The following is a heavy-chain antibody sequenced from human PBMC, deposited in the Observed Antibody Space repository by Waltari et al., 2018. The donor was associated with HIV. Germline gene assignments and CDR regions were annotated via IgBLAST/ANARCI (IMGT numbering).Heavy chain of an antibody. V-gene: IGHV4-4*07. CDR2: SYTSGST. CDR1: GGSINSYY. D-gene: IGHD3-22*01. CDR3: ARGTYYFDTSSGYRPLDL. J-gene: IGHJ2*01. Sequence: QVQLQQSGPRLMKPSETLSLTCIVSGGSINSYYWNWNRQPAGEALEWIGRSYTSGSTSYNPYLATRVSMYIATSKNQFSLDLTAVTAADTAVCYGARGTYYFDTSSGYRPLDLWGRGTLVTVSS.